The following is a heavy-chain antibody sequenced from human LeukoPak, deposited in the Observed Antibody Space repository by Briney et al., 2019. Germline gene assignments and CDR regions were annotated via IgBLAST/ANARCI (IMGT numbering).Heavy chain of an antibody. V-gene: IGHV1-18*01. J-gene: IGHJ4*02. D-gene: IGHD3-22*01. CDR3: AREYYYDSSGYADY. CDR2: ISANNGNT. Sequence: GASVKVSCKASGHTFTSYGISWVRQAPGQGLEWMGWISANNGNTNYAQKLQGRVTMTTDTSTSTAYMELRSLRSDATAVYYCAREYYYDSSGYADYWGQGTLVTVSS. CDR1: GHTFTSYG.